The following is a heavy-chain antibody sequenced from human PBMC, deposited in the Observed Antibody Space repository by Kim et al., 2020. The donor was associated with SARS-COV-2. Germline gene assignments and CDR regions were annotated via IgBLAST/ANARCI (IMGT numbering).Heavy chain of an antibody. CDR2: IYYSGST. D-gene: IGHD6-13*01. Sequence: SETLSLTCTVSGGSISSGDYYWSWIRQPPGKGLEWIGYIYYSGSTYYNPSLKSRVTISVDTSKNQFSLKLSSVTAADTAVYYCARDRSSSWYPPYFDYWGQGTLVTVSS. CDR1: GGSISSGDYY. CDR3: ARDRSSSWYPPYFDY. J-gene: IGHJ4*02. V-gene: IGHV4-30-4*01.